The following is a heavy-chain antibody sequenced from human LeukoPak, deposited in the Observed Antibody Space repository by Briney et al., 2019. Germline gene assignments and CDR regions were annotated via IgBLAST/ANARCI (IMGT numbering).Heavy chain of an antibody. CDR1: GFTFSSYG. CDR2: ISYDGSNK. V-gene: IGHV3-30*18. J-gene: IGHJ4*02. CDR3: AKGSSHFDY. D-gene: IGHD6-13*01. Sequence: PGGSLRLSCAASGFTFSSYGMHWVRRAPGKGLEWVAVISYDGSNKYYADSVEGRFTISRDNSKNTLYLQMNSLRAEDTAVYYCAKGSSHFDYWGQGTLVTVSS.